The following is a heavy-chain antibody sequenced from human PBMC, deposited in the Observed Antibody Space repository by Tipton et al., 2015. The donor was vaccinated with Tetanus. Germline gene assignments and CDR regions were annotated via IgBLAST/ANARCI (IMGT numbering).Heavy chain of an antibody. D-gene: IGHD5-24*01. Sequence: GLVKPSQTLSVTCVISGDRLSSDIAAWYWIRQSPSRGLEWLGRTYYRSKWSNDYAVSVKSRVTITSDTSKNQFSLKMNSVTAADTAVYYCARIGWLQQNKPVFDIWGQGTMVTVSS. CDR2: TYYRSKWSN. CDR1: GDRLSSDIAA. J-gene: IGHJ3*02. CDR3: ARIGWLQQNKPVFDI. V-gene: IGHV6-1*01.